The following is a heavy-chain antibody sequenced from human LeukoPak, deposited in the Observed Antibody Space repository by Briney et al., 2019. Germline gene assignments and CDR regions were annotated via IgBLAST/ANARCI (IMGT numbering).Heavy chain of an antibody. D-gene: IGHD5-18*01. CDR3: ARDFLQPRGYSYSFYYYYYMDV. V-gene: IGHV1-2*02. J-gene: IGHJ6*03. Sequence: GASVKVSCKASGYTFTGYYMHWVRQAPGQGLEWMGWINPNSGGTNYAQKCQGKVTMTRDTSISPAYMELSRLRSDDTAVYYCARDFLQPRGYSYSFYYYYYMDVWGKGTTVTVSS. CDR2: INPNSGGT. CDR1: GYTFTGYY.